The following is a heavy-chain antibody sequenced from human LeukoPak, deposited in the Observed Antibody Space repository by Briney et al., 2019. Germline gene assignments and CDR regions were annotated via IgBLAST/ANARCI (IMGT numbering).Heavy chain of an antibody. V-gene: IGHV4-38-2*01. CDR1: GYSISSGYY. CDR3: ARVAHYGDRHYWYFDL. D-gene: IGHD4-17*01. Sequence: SETLALTCAVSGYSISSGYYWGWIRQPPGKGLEWIGSIYQSGSTYYNPSLKSRLTISVDTSKNQFPLKLSSVTAADTAVYFCARVAHYGDRHYWYFDLWGRGTLVTVSS. J-gene: IGHJ2*01. CDR2: IYQSGST.